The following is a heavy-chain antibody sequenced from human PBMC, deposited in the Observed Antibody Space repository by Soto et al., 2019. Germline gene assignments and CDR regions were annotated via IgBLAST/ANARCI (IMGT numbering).Heavy chain of an antibody. CDR1: GDSVSSNSAA. J-gene: IGHJ4*02. V-gene: IGHV6-1*01. CDR3: AGMQEGALAF. Sequence: PSQTLSLTCAISGDSVSSNSAAWNWIRQSPSRGLEWLGRTYYRSKWYNEHAVSVKSRITIKPDTSKNQFSLQLSSVIPEDTAVYYCAGMQEGALAFWGQGTLVTVSS. CDR2: TYYRSKWYN. D-gene: IGHD1-26*01.